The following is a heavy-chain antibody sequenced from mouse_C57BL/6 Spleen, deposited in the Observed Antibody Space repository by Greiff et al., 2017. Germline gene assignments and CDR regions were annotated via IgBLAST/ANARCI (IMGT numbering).Heavy chain of an antibody. V-gene: IGHV1-53*01. Sequence: QVQLQQPGTELVKPGASVKLSCKASGYTFPSYWMHWVKPRPGQGLEWIGNINPSNGGTNYNEKFKSKATLTVDKSSSTAYMQLSSLTSEDSAVYYCARGTGTGYFDVWGTGTTVTVSS. CDR1: GYTFPSYW. CDR2: INPSNGGT. CDR3: ARGTGTGYFDV. D-gene: IGHD4-1*01. J-gene: IGHJ1*03.